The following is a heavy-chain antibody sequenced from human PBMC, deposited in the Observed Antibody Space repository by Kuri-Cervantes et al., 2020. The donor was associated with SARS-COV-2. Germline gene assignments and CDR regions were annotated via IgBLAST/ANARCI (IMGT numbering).Heavy chain of an antibody. V-gene: IGHV1-18*04. D-gene: IGHD3-9*01. CDR3: ARLPFNYDILTGYYYYYGMDV. CDR2: ISAYNGNT. J-gene: IGHJ6*01. Sequence: ASVKVSCKASGYTFTSYGISWVRQAPGQGLEWMGWISAYNGNTNYAQKLQGRVTMTTDTSTSTAYMELRSLRSDDTAVYYCARLPFNYDILTGYYYYYGMDVWGQGNTVNGSS. CDR1: GYTFTSYG.